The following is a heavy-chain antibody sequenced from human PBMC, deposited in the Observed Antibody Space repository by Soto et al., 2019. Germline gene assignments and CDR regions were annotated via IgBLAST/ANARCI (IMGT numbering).Heavy chain of an antibody. D-gene: IGHD6-25*01. Sequence: SETLSLTCTVSGGSISSGCYSWSWIRQPPGKGLEWIGYIYNSGSTYYNPSLKSRVTISVDTSKNQFSLKLSSVTAADTAVYYCASGTTAAIRVMDVWGQGTTVTVS. J-gene: IGHJ6*02. CDR1: GGSISSGCYS. CDR2: IYNSGST. CDR3: ASGTTAAIRVMDV. V-gene: IGHV4-30-2*01.